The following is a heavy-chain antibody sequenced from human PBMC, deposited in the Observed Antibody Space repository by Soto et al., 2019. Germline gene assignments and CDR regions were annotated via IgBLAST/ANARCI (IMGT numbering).Heavy chain of an antibody. CDR3: ARGGWSLDD. J-gene: IGHJ4*02. Sequence: QVQLQESGPGLVKPSETLSLTCTVSGGSMSNFYWSWIRQPPGKGLEWIGYIYYNGNTNYNPSLGSRITIYVDTSERQFSLKLNSVTAAETAVYYCARGGWSLDDWGQGALVTVSS. CDR1: GGSMSNFY. D-gene: IGHD2-15*01. CDR2: IYYNGNT. V-gene: IGHV4-59*01.